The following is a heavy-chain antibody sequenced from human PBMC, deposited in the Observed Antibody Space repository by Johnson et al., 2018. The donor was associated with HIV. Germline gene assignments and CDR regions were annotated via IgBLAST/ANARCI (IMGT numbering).Heavy chain of an antibody. J-gene: IGHJ3*02. CDR3: ARGSYNFWSGEREAFDI. D-gene: IGHD3-3*01. V-gene: IGHV3-30*04. CDR2: ISDDGTNK. CDR1: GFTFSSYA. Sequence: QVQLVESGGGVAQPGGSLRLSCVASGFTFSSYAMHWVRQAPGKGLEWVAVISDDGTNKYYADSVKGRFTISRDNSKNTLYLQMNSLRAEDTAVYYCARGSYNFWSGEREAFDIWGQGTMVTVSS.